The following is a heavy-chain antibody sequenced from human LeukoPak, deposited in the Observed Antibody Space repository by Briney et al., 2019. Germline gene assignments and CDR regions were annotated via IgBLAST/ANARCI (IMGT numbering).Heavy chain of an antibody. Sequence: GGSLRLSCAASGVTFSSFSMTWVRQAPGKGLEWVSSIRSRGNYFYYADAVKGRFTVSRDNARNSLYLQINNLRAEDTAVYFCARDHGDSDYWGQGTLVTVSS. D-gene: IGHD4-17*01. V-gene: IGHV3-21*01. CDR3: ARDHGDSDY. CDR2: IRSRGNYF. J-gene: IGHJ4*02. CDR1: GVTFSSFS.